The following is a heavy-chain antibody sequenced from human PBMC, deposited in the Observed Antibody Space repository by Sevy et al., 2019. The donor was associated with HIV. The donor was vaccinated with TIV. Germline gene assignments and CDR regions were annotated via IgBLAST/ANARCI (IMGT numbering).Heavy chain of an antibody. CDR3: VRDESFSLIVVDPDY. D-gene: IGHD3-22*01. Sequence: ASVKVSCQASGYTFSNYGVTWVRRAPGQGLEWMGWISGYNGNTKYAQKFQDRVIMTTDTATSTAYMELRSLRSDDTAVYYCVRDESFSLIVVDPDYWGQGTLVTVSS. V-gene: IGHV1-18*01. CDR2: ISGYNGNT. J-gene: IGHJ4*02. CDR1: GYTFSNYG.